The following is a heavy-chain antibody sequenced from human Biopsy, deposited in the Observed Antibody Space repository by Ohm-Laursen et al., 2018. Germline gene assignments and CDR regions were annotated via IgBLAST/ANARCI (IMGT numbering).Heavy chain of an antibody. CDR3: AIEGGTYSKPFDY. Sequence: SVKVSCKASGYTFTNYAINWVRQAPGQGLEWLGWISVKTGNTNYTQKLQGRVTMTTNTSVNTAYMELSSLTFEDTAVYYCAIEGGTYSKPFDYWGQGSQVIVSS. J-gene: IGHJ4*02. V-gene: IGHV1-18*01. CDR1: GYTFTNYA. D-gene: IGHD1-26*01. CDR2: ISVKTGNT.